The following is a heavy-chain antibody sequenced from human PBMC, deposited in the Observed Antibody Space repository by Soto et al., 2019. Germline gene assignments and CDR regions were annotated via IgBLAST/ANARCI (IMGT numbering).Heavy chain of an antibody. CDR3: ARRLGGFDP. CDR2: ISSSSSYI. V-gene: IGHV3-21*01. D-gene: IGHD3-16*01. Sequence: GGSLRLSCAASGFTFSSYSMNWVRQAPGKGLEWVSSISSSSSYIYDADSVKGRFTISRDNAKNSLYLKMNSLRAEDTAVYYCARRLGGFDPGGQETLVTVSS. CDR1: GFTFSSYS. J-gene: IGHJ5*02.